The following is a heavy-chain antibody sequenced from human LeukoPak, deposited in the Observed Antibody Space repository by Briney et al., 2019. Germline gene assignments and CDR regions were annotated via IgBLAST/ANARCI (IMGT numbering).Heavy chain of an antibody. CDR1: GGSLSNYY. CDR3: ARGPASGSTFAWFDP. CDR2: INHSGGT. V-gene: IGHV4-34*01. D-gene: IGHD3-10*01. J-gene: IGHJ5*02. Sequence: NPSETLSLTCAVYGGSLSNYYWSWIRQPPGKGLEWIGEINHSGGTKYNPSLKSRVTISVDMSKNQFSLELSSVTAADMAVYYCARGPASGSTFAWFDPWGQGTLVTVSS.